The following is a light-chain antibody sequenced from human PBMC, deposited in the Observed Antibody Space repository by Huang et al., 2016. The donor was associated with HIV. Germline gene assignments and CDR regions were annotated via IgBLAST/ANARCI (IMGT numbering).Light chain of an antibody. Sequence: EIVLTQFPATLSLSPGARATLSCRASQIVRSFLAWYQQKTGQAPRLLMYDASNRATGVPARLSGSRSETDFSLTSSSREPEEFSVYYCQRRTTWPPNTFGQGTKLEIK. CDR1: QIVRSF. CDR2: DAS. CDR3: QRRTTWPPNT. J-gene: IGKJ2*01. V-gene: IGKV3-11*01.